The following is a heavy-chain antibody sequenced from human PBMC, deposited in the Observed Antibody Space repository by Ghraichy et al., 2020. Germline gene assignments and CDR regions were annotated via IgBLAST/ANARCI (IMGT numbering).Heavy chain of an antibody. CDR2: IYYSGST. V-gene: IGHV4-61*01. J-gene: IGHJ5*02. CDR3: ARASDRIGQNWFDP. Sequence: SETLSLTCTVSGGSVSSGSYYWSWIRQPPGKGLEWIGYIYYSGSTNYNPSLKSRVTISVDTSKNQFSLKLSSLTAADTAVYYCARASDRIGQNWFDPWGQGTLVTVSS. D-gene: IGHD3/OR15-3a*01. CDR1: GGSVSSGSYY.